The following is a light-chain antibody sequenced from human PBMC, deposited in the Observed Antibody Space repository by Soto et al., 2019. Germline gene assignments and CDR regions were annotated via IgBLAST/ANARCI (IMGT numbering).Light chain of an antibody. J-gene: IGKJ4*01. CDR2: GAS. Sequence: EIVMTQSPATLSVSPGERATLSCRASQSVSSKLAWYQQKPGQAPRLLIYGASTRATGIPARFSGSGSETEFTLTISSLQSEDFAVYYCQQYNNWPPLTFGGGTKVEI. CDR1: QSVSSK. V-gene: IGKV3-15*01. CDR3: QQYNNWPPLT.